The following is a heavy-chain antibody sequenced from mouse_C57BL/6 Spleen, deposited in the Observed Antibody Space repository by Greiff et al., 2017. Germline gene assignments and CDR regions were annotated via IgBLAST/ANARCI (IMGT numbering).Heavy chain of an antibody. J-gene: IGHJ2*01. CDR1: GYSITSGYY. D-gene: IGHD1-1*01. V-gene: IGHV3-6*01. CDR3: ARDPGYYGSSYFDY. CDR2: ISYDGSN. Sequence: EVKLLESGPGLVKPSQSLSLTCSVTGYSITSGYYWNWIRQFPGNKLEWMGYISYDGSNNYNPSLKNRISITCDTSKNQFFLKLNSVTTEDTATYYCARDPGYYGSSYFDYWGQGTTLTVSS.